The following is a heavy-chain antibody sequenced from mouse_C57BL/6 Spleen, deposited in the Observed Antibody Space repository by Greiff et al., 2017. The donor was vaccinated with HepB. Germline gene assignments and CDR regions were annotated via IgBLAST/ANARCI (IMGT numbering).Heavy chain of an antibody. CDR2: IGPGSGST. J-gene: IGHJ1*03. Sequence: QVQLQQSGAELVKPGASVKISCKASGYTFTDYYINWVKQRPGQGLEWIGKIGPGSGSTYYNEKFKGKATLTADKSSSTAYMQRSSLTSEDSAVYFVARDTTVVTYWYFDVWGTGTTVTVSS. CDR1: GYTFTDYY. D-gene: IGHD1-1*01. CDR3: ARDTTVVTYWYFDV. V-gene: IGHV1-77*01.